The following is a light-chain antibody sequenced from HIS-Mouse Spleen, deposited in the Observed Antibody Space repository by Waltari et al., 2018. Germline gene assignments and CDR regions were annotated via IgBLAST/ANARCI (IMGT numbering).Light chain of an antibody. CDR1: QSISSW. J-gene: IGKJ2*01. CDR2: KAS. Sequence: DIQMTQSPSTLSASVGDRVTITCRARQSISSWLAWYQQKPGKAPKLLIYKASSLGSGVPSRFSGSGSGTEFTLTISSLQPDDFATYYCQQYNSYSMYTFGQGTKLEIK. CDR3: QQYNSYSMYT. V-gene: IGKV1-5*03.